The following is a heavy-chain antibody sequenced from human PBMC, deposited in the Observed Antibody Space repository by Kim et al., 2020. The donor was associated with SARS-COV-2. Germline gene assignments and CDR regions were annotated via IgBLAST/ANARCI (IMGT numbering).Heavy chain of an antibody. Sequence: GGSLRLSCTASGFTFTNYWMTWVRQAPGKGLEWVATTKSDGSEKYYLASVKGRFTITKDTAKNSLYLQMNSLRAEDTAIYYCARDPESATFYDFWSGYYAFDHWGQGTLVTVSS. CDR3: ARDPESATFYDFWSGYYAFDH. D-gene: IGHD3-3*01. CDR2: TKSDGSEK. CDR1: GFTFTNYW. J-gene: IGHJ4*02. V-gene: IGHV3-7*01.